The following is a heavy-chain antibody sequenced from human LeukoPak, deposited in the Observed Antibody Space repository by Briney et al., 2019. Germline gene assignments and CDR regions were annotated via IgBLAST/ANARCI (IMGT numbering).Heavy chain of an antibody. D-gene: IGHD3-16*02. CDR3: ARATLRYSYRAAFDI. CDR1: GYTFTSYG. J-gene: IGHJ3*02. V-gene: IGHV1-18*01. CDR2: ISAYNGNT. Sequence: GASVKVSCKASGYTFTSYGISWVRQAPGQGLEWMGWISAYNGNTNYAQELQGRVTMTTDTSTSTAYMELRSLRSDDTAVYYCARATLRYSYRAAFDIWGQGTMVTVSS.